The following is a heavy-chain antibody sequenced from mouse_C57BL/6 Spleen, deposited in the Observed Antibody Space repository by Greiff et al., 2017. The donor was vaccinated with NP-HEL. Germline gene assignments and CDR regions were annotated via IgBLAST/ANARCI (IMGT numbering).Heavy chain of an antibody. CDR2: ISDGGSYT. J-gene: IGHJ2*01. V-gene: IGHV5-4*01. Sequence: EVKLVESGGGLVKPGGSLKLSCAASGFTFSSYAMSWVRQTPEKRLEWVATISDGGSYTYYPDNVKGRFTISRDNAKNNLYLQMSHLKSEDTARYYWARDGDYGNFKAYFDYWGQGTTLTVAS. CDR3: ARDGDYGNFKAYFDY. D-gene: IGHD2-1*01. CDR1: GFTFSSYA.